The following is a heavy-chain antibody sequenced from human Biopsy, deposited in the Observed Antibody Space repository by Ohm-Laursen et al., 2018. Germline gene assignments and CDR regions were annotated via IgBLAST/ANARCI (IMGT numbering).Heavy chain of an antibody. CDR2: TYHGSGT. Sequence: SDTLSLTCSVSDSSVSHDYFWTWIRQPPGKGLEWIGSTYHGSGTSYNPPVETRVAITLAKAKNEFSLRIDSVTAADTAVYYCASRSLFFRYFASWGQGTPVTVSS. CDR3: ASRSLFFRYFAS. D-gene: IGHD3-9*01. J-gene: IGHJ4*02. CDR1: DSSVSHDYF. V-gene: IGHV4-38-2*01.